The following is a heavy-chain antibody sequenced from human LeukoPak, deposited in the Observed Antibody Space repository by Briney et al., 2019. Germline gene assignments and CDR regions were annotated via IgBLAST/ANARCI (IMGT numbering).Heavy chain of an antibody. CDR2: IYNSGTT. CDR3: ARSATLRGAIDY. J-gene: IGHJ4*02. V-gene: IGHV4-4*08. Sequence: KSSETLSLTCTISGCSISNYYCTWIRQPPGKGLEWVGYIYNSGTTIYNPSLESRVTLPADTSKNQYSLKVNSVTAAETAVYYCARSATLRGAIDYWGQGTLVTVSS. CDR1: GCSISNYY. D-gene: IGHD2-2*01.